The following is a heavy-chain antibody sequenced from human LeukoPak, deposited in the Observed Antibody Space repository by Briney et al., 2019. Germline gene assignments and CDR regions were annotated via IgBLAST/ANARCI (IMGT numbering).Heavy chain of an antibody. CDR1: GGSFIGYY. Sequence: PSETLSLTCAVYGGSFIGYYWSWIRQRPGKGLEWIGEINHSGSTNYNPSLKSRVTISVDTSKNQFSLKLSSVTAADTAVYYCATARSVSGSDLFDYWGQGTLVTVSS. D-gene: IGHD5-12*01. CDR2: INHSGST. J-gene: IGHJ4*02. V-gene: IGHV4-34*01. CDR3: ATARSVSGSDLFDY.